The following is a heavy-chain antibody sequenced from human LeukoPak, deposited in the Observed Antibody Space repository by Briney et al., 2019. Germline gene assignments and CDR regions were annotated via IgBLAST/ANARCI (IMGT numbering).Heavy chain of an antibody. Sequence: PGGSLRLSCAVSGITLSNYGMSWVRQAPGKGLEWVAGISDSGGRTNYADSVKGRFTISRDNPKNTLYLQMNSLRAEDTAVYFCAKRGVVIRVILVGFHKEAYYFDSWDQGALVNVSS. CDR3: AKRGVVIRVILVGFHKEAYYFDS. CDR2: ISDSGGRT. CDR1: GITLSNYG. V-gene: IGHV3-23*01. D-gene: IGHD3-10*01. J-gene: IGHJ4*02.